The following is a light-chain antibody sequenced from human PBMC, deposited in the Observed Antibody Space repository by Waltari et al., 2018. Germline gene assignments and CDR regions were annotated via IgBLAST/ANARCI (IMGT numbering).Light chain of an antibody. V-gene: IGKV3-15*01. Sequence: IVMAQPPGTPSVSPGESVPLSCRASQNVSRNLAWYQQRPGQAPRLLVYGASTRATGVPASFSGSGSGTDFTLTISSLQSEDFAIYFCQQYNSWPYTFGQGTKLEMK. J-gene: IGKJ2*01. CDR1: QNVSRN. CDR3: QQYNSWPYT. CDR2: GAS.